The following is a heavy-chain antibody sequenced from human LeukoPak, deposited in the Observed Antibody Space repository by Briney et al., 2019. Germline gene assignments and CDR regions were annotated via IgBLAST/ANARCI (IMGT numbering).Heavy chain of an antibody. D-gene: IGHD3-10*01. J-gene: IGHJ4*02. CDR3: ACTYYYGSGSYSEPFDY. V-gene: IGHV4-59*01. Sequence: SETLSLTCTVSGGSISSYYWSWIRQPPGKGLEWIGYIYYSGSTNYNPSLKSRVTISVDTSKNQFSLKLSSVTAADTAVYYCACTYYYGSGSYSEPFDYWGQGTLVTVSS. CDR1: GGSISSYY. CDR2: IYYSGST.